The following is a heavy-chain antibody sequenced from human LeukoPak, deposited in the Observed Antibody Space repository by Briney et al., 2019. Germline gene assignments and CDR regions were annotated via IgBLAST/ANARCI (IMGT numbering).Heavy chain of an antibody. D-gene: IGHD3-10*01. Sequence: PGGSLKLSCAASGFTFSSYAMSWVRQAPGKGLEWVSAISGSGGSTYYADSAKGRFTISRDNSKNTLYLQMNSLRAEDTAVYYCAKAHLRFVYYFDYWGREPWSPSPQ. CDR2: ISGSGGST. CDR1: GFTFSSYA. J-gene: IGHJ4*02. V-gene: IGHV3-23*01. CDR3: AKAHLRFVYYFDY.